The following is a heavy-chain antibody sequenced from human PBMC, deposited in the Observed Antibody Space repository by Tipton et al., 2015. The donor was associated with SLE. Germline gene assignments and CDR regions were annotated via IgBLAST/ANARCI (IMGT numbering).Heavy chain of an antibody. V-gene: IGHV3-21*01. CDR3: ARDGPLRFLEWLSSMGYYYGMDV. CDR1: GFTFSSYS. CDR2: ISSSSTYI. J-gene: IGHJ6*02. Sequence: GSLRLSCAASGFTFSSYSMNWVRQAPGKGLEWVSSISSSSTYIYYADSVKGRFTISRDNAKNSLYLQMNSLRAEDTAVYYCARDGPLRFLEWLSSMGYYYGMDVWGQGTTVTVSS. D-gene: IGHD3-3*01.